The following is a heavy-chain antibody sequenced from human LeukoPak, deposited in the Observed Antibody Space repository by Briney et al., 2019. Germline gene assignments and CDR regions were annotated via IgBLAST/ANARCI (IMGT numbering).Heavy chain of an antibody. J-gene: IGHJ5*02. Sequence: GGSLRLSCAASGFTFSSYGMHWVRQAPGKGLEWVAFIRYDGSNKYYADSVKGRFTISRDNSKNTLYLQMNSLRAEDTAVYYCARDAYHACWFDPWGQGTLVTVSS. D-gene: IGHD3-16*01. CDR1: GFTFSSYG. V-gene: IGHV3-30*02. CDR2: IRYDGSNK. CDR3: ARDAYHACWFDP.